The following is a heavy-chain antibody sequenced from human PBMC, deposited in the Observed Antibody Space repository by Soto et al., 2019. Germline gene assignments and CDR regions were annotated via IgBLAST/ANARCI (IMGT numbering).Heavy chain of an antibody. CDR2: IYSDGRT. D-gene: IGHD6-13*01. CDR3: ARCSGWYGQCYFDC. J-gene: IGHJ4*02. Sequence: DVQLVETGGGLIQPGGSLRLSCAASGFIVSSSYMSWVRQAPGKGLEWVSVIYSDGRTYYADSVKGRFTISRANSKNAFYLQMNSRSAEDTAVDSCARCSGWYGQCYFDCWGQGTLVTVSS. CDR1: GFIVSSSY. V-gene: IGHV3-53*02.